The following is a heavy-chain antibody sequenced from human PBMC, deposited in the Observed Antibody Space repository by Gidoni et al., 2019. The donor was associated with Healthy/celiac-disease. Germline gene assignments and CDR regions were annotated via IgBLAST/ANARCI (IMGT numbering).Heavy chain of an antibody. CDR1: GFTFCSYG. D-gene: IGHD6-13*01. CDR2: SSSSRSYI. Sequence: EVQLVESGGGLVKPGGSLILSCAASGFTFCSYGMNWVRKAPGKGLEWVSASSSSRSYIYYADSVKGRLTISREKAKNSLYLQMNSRRAEDTAVYYCARVRGERGIEAFDIWGQGTMVTVSS. V-gene: IGHV3-21*01. J-gene: IGHJ3*02. CDR3: ARVRGERGIEAFDI.